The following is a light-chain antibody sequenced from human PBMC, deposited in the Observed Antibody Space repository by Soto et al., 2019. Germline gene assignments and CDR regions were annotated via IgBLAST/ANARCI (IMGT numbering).Light chain of an antibody. CDR1: SGDIGGYNY. V-gene: IGLV2-8*01. Sequence: QSALTQPPSASGSPGQSVTISCTGTSGDIGGYNYVSWYQQHPGKAPKLLIYEVSKRPSGVPDRFSGSKSSNTASLTVSGPQAEDEADYYCSSYVGTNTLVFGGGTKVTVL. J-gene: IGLJ2*01. CDR2: EVS. CDR3: SSYVGTNTLV.